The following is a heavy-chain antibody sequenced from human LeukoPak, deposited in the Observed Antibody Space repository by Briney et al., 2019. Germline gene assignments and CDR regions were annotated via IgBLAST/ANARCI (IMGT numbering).Heavy chain of an antibody. CDR3: ARHLVVVAATGRYYFDY. CDR1: GGSISSSSYY. CDR2: IYYSGST. V-gene: IGHV4-39*01. Sequence: PSETLSLTCTVSGGSISSSSYYWGWIRQPPGKGLEWIGSIYYSGSTYYNPSLKSRVTISVDTSKNQFSLKLSSVIAADTAVYYCARHLVVVAATGRYYFDYWGQGTLVTVSS. D-gene: IGHD2-15*01. J-gene: IGHJ4*02.